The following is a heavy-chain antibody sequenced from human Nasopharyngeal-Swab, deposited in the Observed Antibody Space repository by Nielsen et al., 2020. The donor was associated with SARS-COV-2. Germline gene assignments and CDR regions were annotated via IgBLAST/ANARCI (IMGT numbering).Heavy chain of an antibody. D-gene: IGHD2-15*01. CDR2: IGTSGDP. CDR3: ARGLRYCSGTLCYTDAFDI. Sequence: GESLKISCAASGFSFSSYDMHWVRQPAGKGLEWVSGIGTSGDPYYAGSVKGRFTISRENAKNSLYLQLNSVRAGDTAVYYCARGLRYCSGTLCYTDAFDIWGQGTMVTVS. V-gene: IGHV3-13*05. J-gene: IGHJ3*02. CDR1: GFSFSSYD.